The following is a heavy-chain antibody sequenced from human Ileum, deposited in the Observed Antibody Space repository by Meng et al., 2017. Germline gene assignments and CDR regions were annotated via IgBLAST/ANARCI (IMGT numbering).Heavy chain of an antibody. CDR3: VRNEGYSLGD. Sequence: LQGPGQELLKPSGPLSLTGAVAGDSISSRNWWSWVRQPPGKGLEWIGEISQESGRTNYNPSLKSRVTISLDKSKNQFSLNLNSVTAADTAVYYCVRNEGYSLGDWGQGTLVTVSS. V-gene: IGHV4-4*02. CDR2: ISQESGRT. D-gene: IGHD2-21*01. CDR1: GDSISSRNW. J-gene: IGHJ4*02.